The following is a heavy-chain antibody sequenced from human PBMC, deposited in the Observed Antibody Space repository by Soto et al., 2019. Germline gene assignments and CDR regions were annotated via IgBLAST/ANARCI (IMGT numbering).Heavy chain of an antibody. CDR2: IKSNGRTI. V-gene: IGHV3-48*01. D-gene: IGHD2-2*01. J-gene: IGHJ6*03. Sequence: GGSLRLSCAASGFTFSNNWMIWVRQAPGKGLEWVSYIKSNGRTIYYADSVQGRFTISRDNAQNSLYLQMNSLRSEDTAVYYCARVRSSTTSVYYYYMDLWGKGTTVTVSS. CDR3: ARVRSSTTSVYYYYMDL. CDR1: GFTFSNNW.